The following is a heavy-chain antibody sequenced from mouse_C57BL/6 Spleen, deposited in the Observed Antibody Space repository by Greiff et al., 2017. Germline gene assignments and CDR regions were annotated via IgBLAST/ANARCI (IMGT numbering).Heavy chain of an antibody. CDR3: ERQTAKATDYAMDY. Sequence: VKLVESGGDLVKPGGSLKLSCAASGFTFRSYGMSWVRQTPAKRLEWVATISSGGSYTDYPDSVKGRFTISRDNANNTLYLQMSRLKSEDTAMYYCERQTAKATDYAMDYWGQGTSVTVSS. CDR1: GFTFRSYG. J-gene: IGHJ4*01. V-gene: IGHV5-6*01. D-gene: IGHD3-2*02. CDR2: ISSGGSYT.